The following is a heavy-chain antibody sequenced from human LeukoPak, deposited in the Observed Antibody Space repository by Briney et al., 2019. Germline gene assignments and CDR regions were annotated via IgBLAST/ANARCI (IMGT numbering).Heavy chain of an antibody. CDR3: ARDYYDSSGKGDNWFDP. V-gene: IGHV4-39*07. J-gene: IGHJ5*02. D-gene: IGHD3-22*01. CDR1: GGSISSSSYY. CDR2: IYYSGST. Sequence: SETLSLTCTVSGGSISSSSYYWGWIRQPPGKGLEWIGSIYYSGSTYYNPSLKSRVTISVDTSKNQFSLKLSSVTAADTAVYYCARDYYDSSGKGDNWFDPWGQGTLVTVSS.